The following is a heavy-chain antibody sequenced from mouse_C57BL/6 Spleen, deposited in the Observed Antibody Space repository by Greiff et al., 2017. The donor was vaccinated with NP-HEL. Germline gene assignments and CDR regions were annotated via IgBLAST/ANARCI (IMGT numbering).Heavy chain of an antibody. D-gene: IGHD2-4*01. V-gene: IGHV3-6*01. CDR1: GYSITSGYY. CDR3: ARNYENFDY. Sequence: DVKLQESGPGLVKPSQSLSLTCSVTGYSITSGYYWNWIRQFPGNKLEWMGYISYDGSNNYNPSLKNRISITRDTSKNQFFLKLNSVTTEDTATYYCARNYENFDYWGQGTTLTVSS. CDR2: ISYDGSN. J-gene: IGHJ2*01.